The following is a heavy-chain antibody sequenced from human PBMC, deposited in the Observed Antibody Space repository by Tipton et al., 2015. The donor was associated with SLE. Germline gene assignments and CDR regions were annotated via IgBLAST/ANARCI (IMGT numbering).Heavy chain of an antibody. D-gene: IGHD1-7*01. CDR1: GDSASSNSVA. CDR2: TYYRSKWYN. J-gene: IGHJ6*02. CDR3: ARGWNSYYYSAMDV. Sequence: PGLVKPSQTLSLTCTISGDSASSNSVAWNWIRQSPSRGLEWLGRTYYRSKWYNDYAVSVKSRITINPDTSKNQFSLQLNSVTPEDTAVYYCARGWNSYYYSAMDVWGQGTTVTVSS. V-gene: IGHV6-1*01.